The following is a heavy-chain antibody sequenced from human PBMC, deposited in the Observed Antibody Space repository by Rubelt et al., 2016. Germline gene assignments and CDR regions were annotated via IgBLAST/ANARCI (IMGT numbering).Heavy chain of an antibody. CDR2: IMAVIGIT. CDR3: ARGRLATTSIF. V-gene: IGHV1-69*09. J-gene: IGHJ4*02. D-gene: IGHD1-26*01. CDR1: GGTFSRHA. Sequence: QVQLVQSGAEVKKPGSSVKVSCKGPGGTFSRHAISWVRQAPGQGLEWMGRIMAVIGITNYAQKFQGRVTITAATSTSTAYMELSGLRYEDTAVYFCARGRLATTSIFWGQGTPVTVSS.